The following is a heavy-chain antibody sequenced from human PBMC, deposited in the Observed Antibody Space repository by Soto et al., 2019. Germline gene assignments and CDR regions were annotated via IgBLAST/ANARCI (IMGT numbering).Heavy chain of an antibody. CDR3: ARDQSSGWYRFDY. CDR1: GDTFTSYG. Sequence: ASVKLSCKACGDTFTSYGISCVRQAPGQGLEWMGWISAYNGNTNYAQKLQGRVTMTTDTSTSTAYMELRSLRSDDTAVYYCARDQSSGWYRFDYWGQGTLVTSPQ. CDR2: ISAYNGNT. J-gene: IGHJ4*02. D-gene: IGHD6-19*01. V-gene: IGHV1-18*01.